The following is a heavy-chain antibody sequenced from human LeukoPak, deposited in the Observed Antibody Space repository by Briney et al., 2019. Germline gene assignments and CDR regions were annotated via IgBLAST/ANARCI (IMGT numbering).Heavy chain of an antibody. D-gene: IGHD2-2*01. J-gene: IGHJ6*02. CDR1: GFTVSSNY. CDR2: IYSGGST. V-gene: IGHV3-53*04. Sequence: GGSLRLSCAASGFTVSSNYMSWVRQAPGKGLEWVSVIYSGGSTYYADSVKGRFTTSRQNSKNTLDLQMNSLRPEDTAVYYCARDGRYCIITSCYGYYGMDVWGQGTTVTVSS. CDR3: ARDGRYCIITSCYGYYGMDV.